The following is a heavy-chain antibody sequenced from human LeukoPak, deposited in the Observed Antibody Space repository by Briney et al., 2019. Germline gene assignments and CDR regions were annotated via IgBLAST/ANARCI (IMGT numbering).Heavy chain of an antibody. J-gene: IGHJ4*02. D-gene: IGHD6-13*01. CDR1: GFTFSSYW. CDR2: IKQDGSEK. V-gene: IGHV3-7*03. CDR3: ARDSSSSWYYFDY. Sequence: AGGSLRLSCAASGFTFSSYWMSWVRQAPGKGLEWVANIKQDGSEKYYVDSVKGRFTISRDNAKNSLYLQMNSLRAEDTAVYYCARDSSSSWYYFDYWGQGTLVTVSP.